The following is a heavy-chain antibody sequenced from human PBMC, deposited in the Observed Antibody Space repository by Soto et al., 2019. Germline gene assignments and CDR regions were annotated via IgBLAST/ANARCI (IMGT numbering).Heavy chain of an antibody. J-gene: IGHJ4*02. CDR2: FDPEDGET. D-gene: IGHD1-1*01. V-gene: IGHV1-24*01. CDR1: GHTLTELS. Sequence: QVQLLQSGAEVKKPGASVKVSCKVSGHTLTELSMHWVRQAPGRGLEWMGGFDPEDGETIFAQKFQGRVTMTEDTSTDSTYMALTRLRSEDTAVYYCAAGGTRWLHSPFDYWGQGTLVTISS. CDR3: AAGGTRWLHSPFDY.